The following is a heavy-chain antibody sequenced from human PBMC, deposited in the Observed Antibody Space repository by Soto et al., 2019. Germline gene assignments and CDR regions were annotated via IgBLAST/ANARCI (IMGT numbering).Heavy chain of an antibody. CDR3: ARDHGGNYGWFDP. J-gene: IGHJ5*02. CDR1: GSAXIIFA. D-gene: IGHD4-4*01. CDR2: MNPKSGIV. Sequence: NASCLASGSAXIIFAIIGVGQSTGQGPEWMRSMNPKSGIVGYAQKFRHRVTLTRDTSISTAYMELRSLTSEHTPVYYCARDHGGNYGWFDPWGQGTLV. V-gene: IGHV1-8*01.